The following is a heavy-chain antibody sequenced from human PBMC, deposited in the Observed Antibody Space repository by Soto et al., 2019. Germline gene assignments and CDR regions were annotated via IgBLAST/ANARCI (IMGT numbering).Heavy chain of an antibody. CDR1: GFTFSTYA. D-gene: IGHD2-8*01. Sequence: GGSLRLSCAASGFTFSTYAMHWVRQAPGKGLEWVAFISYDGTNKHYADSVKGRFTISRDISGNTLYLQMNCLSADDTAVYFCARDFPNYYSDYWGQGTLVTISS. CDR2: ISYDGTNK. CDR3: ARDFPNYYSDY. J-gene: IGHJ4*02. V-gene: IGHV3-30-3*01.